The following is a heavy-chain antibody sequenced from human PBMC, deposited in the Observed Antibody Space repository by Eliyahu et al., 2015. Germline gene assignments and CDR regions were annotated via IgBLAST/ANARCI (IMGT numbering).Heavy chain of an antibody. J-gene: IGHJ2*01. Sequence: QVQLQQWGAELLKPSETLSLTCAVYGGSFSGYYWSWIRQPPGKGLEWIGEINHSGSTNYNPSLKSRVTISVDTSKNQFSLKLSSVTAADTAVYYCARQGSYYRHWYFDLWGRGTLVTVSS. CDR3: ARQGSYYRHWYFDL. CDR1: GGSFSGYY. D-gene: IGHD1-26*01. CDR2: INHSGST. V-gene: IGHV4-34*01.